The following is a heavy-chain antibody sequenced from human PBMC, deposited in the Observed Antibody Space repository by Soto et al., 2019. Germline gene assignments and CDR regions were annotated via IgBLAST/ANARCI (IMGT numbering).Heavy chain of an antibody. D-gene: IGHD3-22*01. V-gene: IGHV3-30*18. CDR2: ISYDGSNK. Sequence: QVQLVESGGGMVQPGRSLRLSCAASGFTFSSYGIHWVRQAPGKGLEWVALISYDGSNKYYADSVKGRFTISRDNSKNTLYLQMNSLRAEDTAMYYCAKDAPYYYDSSGYYGPFDYWGQGTLVTVSS. J-gene: IGHJ4*02. CDR3: AKDAPYYYDSSGYYGPFDY. CDR1: GFTFSSYG.